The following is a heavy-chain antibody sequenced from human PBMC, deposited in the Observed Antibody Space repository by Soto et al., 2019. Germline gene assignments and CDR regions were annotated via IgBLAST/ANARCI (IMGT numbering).Heavy chain of an antibody. CDR3: ARAQLISSSWDYYYYGMDV. D-gene: IGHD6-13*01. V-gene: IGHV1-69*13. CDR1: GGTFSSYA. J-gene: IGHJ6*02. Sequence: SVKVSCKASGGTFSSYAISWVRQAPGQGLEWMGGIIPIFGTANYAQKFQGRVTITADESTSTAYMELSSLRSEDTAVYYCARAQLISSSWDYYYYGMDVWGQGNPGHRLL. CDR2: IIPIFGTA.